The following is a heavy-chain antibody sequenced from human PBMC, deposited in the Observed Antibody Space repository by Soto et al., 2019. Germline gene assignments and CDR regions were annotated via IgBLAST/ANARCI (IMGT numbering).Heavy chain of an antibody. V-gene: IGHV3-23*01. Sequence: PGGSLRLSCAASGFTFSSYAMSWVRQAPGKGLEWVSAISGSGGSTYYADSVKGRFTISRDNSKNTLYLQMNSLRAEDTAVYYCTTDAVEMTTIDYWGQGTLVTVSS. J-gene: IGHJ4*02. D-gene: IGHD4-4*01. CDR1: GFTFSSYA. CDR3: TTDAVEMTTIDY. CDR2: ISGSGGST.